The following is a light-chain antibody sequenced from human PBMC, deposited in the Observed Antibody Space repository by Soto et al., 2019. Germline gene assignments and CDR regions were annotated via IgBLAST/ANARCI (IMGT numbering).Light chain of an antibody. CDR3: QQLNSYPLT. CDR1: QGFSTY. V-gene: IGKV1-9*01. Sequence: LTQSPGTLSASVGDRVTITCRASQGFSTYLAWYQQKPGKAPKLLIYGASTLQSGVPSRFSGSGSGTDFTLTISSLQPEDFATYYCQQLNSYPLTFGQGTRLEIK. J-gene: IGKJ5*01. CDR2: GAS.